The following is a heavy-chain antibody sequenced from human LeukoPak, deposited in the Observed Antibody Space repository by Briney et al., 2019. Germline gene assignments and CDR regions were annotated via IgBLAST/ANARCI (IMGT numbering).Heavy chain of an antibody. V-gene: IGHV3-23*01. J-gene: IGHJ1*01. CDR1: GFTFSSYA. CDR2: MSGSGRNI. CDR3: ARFAGYFDYFQH. Sequence: GGSLRLSCAASGFTFSSYAMSWVRQAPGKGLEWVSGMSGSGRNIYYEDSVRGRFTIFRENPKNTLYLQMHSLWAEDTAVYFCARFAGYFDYFQHWGQGTLVTVSS. D-gene: IGHD1-1*01.